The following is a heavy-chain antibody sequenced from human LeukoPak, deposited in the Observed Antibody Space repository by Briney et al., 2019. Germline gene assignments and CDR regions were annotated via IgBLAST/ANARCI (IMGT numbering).Heavy chain of an antibody. D-gene: IGHD5-24*01. CDR2: IIPILGIA. Sequence: PVKVSCKASGGTFSSYAISWVRQAPGQGLEWMGRIIPILGIANYAQKFQGRVTITADKSTSTAYMELSSLRSEDTAVYYCARSRDGYRDGFDYWGRGTLVTVSS. CDR1: GGTFSSYA. CDR3: ARSRDGYRDGFDY. J-gene: IGHJ4*02. V-gene: IGHV1-69*04.